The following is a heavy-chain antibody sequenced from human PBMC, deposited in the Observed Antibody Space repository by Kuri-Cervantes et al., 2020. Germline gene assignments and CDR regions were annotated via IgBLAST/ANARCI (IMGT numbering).Heavy chain of an antibody. CDR1: GFTFSSYA. J-gene: IGHJ4*02. CDR2: ISGSGGNT. V-gene: IGHV3-23*01. D-gene: IGHD5-24*01. Sequence: GESLKISCAASGFTFSSYAMSWVRQAPGKGLEWVSGISGSGGNTLYADSVKGRFTISRDNSKNTLSLQMNSLRAEDTALYYCAKESQMTRIGLPFDNWGQGTLVTVSS. CDR3: AKESQMTRIGLPFDN.